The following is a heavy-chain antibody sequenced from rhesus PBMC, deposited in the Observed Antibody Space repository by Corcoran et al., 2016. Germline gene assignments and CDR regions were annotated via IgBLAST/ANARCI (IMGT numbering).Heavy chain of an antibody. V-gene: IGHV5-43*01. Sequence: EVQLVQSGAEVKRPGESLRISCKTSGYSFTSYWISWVRQMPGKGLEWMGMIYPGASDTRYIPSFQGHVTISADKSISTAYLQWSSLKASDTATYYCAKGGGNYNTDYFDYWGQGVLVTVSS. CDR2: IYPGASDT. CDR3: AKGGGNYNTDYFDY. D-gene: IGHD1-44*01. CDR1: GYSFTSYW. J-gene: IGHJ4*01.